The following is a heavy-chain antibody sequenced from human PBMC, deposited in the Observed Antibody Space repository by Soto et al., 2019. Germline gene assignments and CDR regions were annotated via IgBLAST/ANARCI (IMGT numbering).Heavy chain of an antibody. D-gene: IGHD2-15*01. V-gene: IGHV3-66*01. Sequence: GGSLRLSCAASGLTVSSNFMNWVRQAPGKGLEWVSIIYSGGSTYYADSVKGRFTISRDNSKNTLYLQMASLRAEDTAVYYCARGYCSGGRCYYFDYWGQGTLVTVSS. CDR2: IYSGGST. J-gene: IGHJ4*02. CDR3: ARGYCSGGRCYYFDY. CDR1: GLTVSSNF.